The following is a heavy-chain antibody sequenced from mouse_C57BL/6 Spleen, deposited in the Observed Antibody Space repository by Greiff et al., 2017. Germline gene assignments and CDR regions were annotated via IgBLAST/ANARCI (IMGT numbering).Heavy chain of an antibody. J-gene: IGHJ2*01. CDR2: IDPSDSYT. V-gene: IGHV1-69*01. Sequence: QVQLKQSGAELVMPGASVKLSCKASGYTFTSYWMHWVKQRPGQGLEWIGEIDPSDSYTNYNQKFKGKSTLTVDKSSSTAYMQLSSLTSEDSAVYYCARRDDGSFDYWGQGTTLTVSS. CDR1: GYTFTSYW. D-gene: IGHD2-3*01. CDR3: ARRDDGSFDY.